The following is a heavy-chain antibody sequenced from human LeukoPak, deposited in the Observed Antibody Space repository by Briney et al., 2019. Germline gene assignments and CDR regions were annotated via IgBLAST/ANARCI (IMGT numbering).Heavy chain of an antibody. Sequence: GGSLRLSCTASGFAFNTYTINWVRQAPGKGLEWVSSISSTSSYIYYADSLKGRFTISRDNAKNSLYLQVNSLRAEDTALYYCARAKPNRDDSHCAFAFDIRGQGTMVTVSS. CDR3: ARAKPNRDDSHCAFAFDI. D-gene: IGHD5-24*01. CDR1: GFAFNTYT. J-gene: IGHJ3*02. V-gene: IGHV3-21*01. CDR2: ISSTSSYI.